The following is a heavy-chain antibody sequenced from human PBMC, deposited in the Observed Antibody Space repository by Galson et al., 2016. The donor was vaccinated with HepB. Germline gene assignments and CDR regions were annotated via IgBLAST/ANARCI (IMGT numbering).Heavy chain of an antibody. Sequence: PALVKPTQTLTLTCTFSGFSLSTSGVGVGWIRQPPGKALEWLALIYWDDDERYSPSLRSRLTITKDASKNQVVLIMTNLDPVDTATYFCAVYDSIGIRDAFDAWGQGTMVTVSP. CDR2: IYWDDDE. D-gene: IGHD3-22*01. CDR3: AVYDSIGIRDAFDA. CDR1: GFSLSTSGVG. J-gene: IGHJ3*01. V-gene: IGHV2-5*02.